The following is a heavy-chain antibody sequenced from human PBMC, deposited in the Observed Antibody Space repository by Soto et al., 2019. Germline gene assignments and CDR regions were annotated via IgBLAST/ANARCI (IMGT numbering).Heavy chain of an antibody. CDR3: ARGSKGSSWYAYWFDP. CDR2: MNPNSGNT. V-gene: IGHV1-8*01. CDR1: GYTFTSYD. J-gene: IGHJ5*02. Sequence: VQLVQSGAEVKQPGASVKVSCKASGYTFTSYDINWVRQATGQGLEWMGWMNPNSGNTGYAQKFQGRVTMTRNTSISTAYMELSSLRSEDTAVYYCARGSKGSSWYAYWFDPWGQGTLVTVSS. D-gene: IGHD6-13*01.